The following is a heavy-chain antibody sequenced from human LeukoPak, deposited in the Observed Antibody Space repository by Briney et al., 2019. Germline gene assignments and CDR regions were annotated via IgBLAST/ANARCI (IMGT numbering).Heavy chain of an antibody. Sequence: ASVKVSCKASGYTFTGYYMHWVRQAPGQGHEWMGWINPNSGGTNYAQKFKGRVTMTRDTSISIAYMELRRLRSDDTAVYYCARGDYYVSDAFDIWGQGTMVTVSS. J-gene: IGHJ3*02. CDR2: INPNSGGT. V-gene: IGHV1-2*02. D-gene: IGHD3-10*02. CDR1: GYTFTGYY. CDR3: ARGDYYVSDAFDI.